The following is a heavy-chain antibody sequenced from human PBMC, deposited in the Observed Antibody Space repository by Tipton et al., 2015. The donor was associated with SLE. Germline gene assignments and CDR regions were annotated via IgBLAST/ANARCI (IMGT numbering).Heavy chain of an antibody. V-gene: IGHV4-38-2*02. CDR1: GYSIRSGYY. D-gene: IGHD2-21*01. Sequence: TLSLTCTVSGYSIRSGYYWGWIRQPPGKGLEWIGSIYHSGSTYYNPSLKSRFTISVDTSKNQFSLKLSSVTAADTAVYYCARSGHIVVVVLGYFDVWGRGTLVTVSS. J-gene: IGHJ2*01. CDR2: IYHSGST. CDR3: ARSGHIVVVVLGYFDV.